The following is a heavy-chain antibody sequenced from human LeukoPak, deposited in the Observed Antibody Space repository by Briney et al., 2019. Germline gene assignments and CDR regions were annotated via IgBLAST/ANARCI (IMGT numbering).Heavy chain of an antibody. D-gene: IGHD2-8*01. V-gene: IGHV3-7*04. CDR2: IKQDGSEK. CDR3: ARAACTNGVCYSNRRYYYYYMDV. CDR1: GFTFSSYW. J-gene: IGHJ6*03. Sequence: GGPLRLSCAASGFTFSSYWMSWVRQAPGKGLEWVANIKQDGSEKYYVDSVKGRFTISRDNAKNSLYLQMNSLRAEDTAVYYCARAACTNGVCYSNRRYYYYYMDVWGKGTTVTVSS.